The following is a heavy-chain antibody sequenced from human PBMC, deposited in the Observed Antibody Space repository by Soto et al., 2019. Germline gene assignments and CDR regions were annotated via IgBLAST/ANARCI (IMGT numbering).Heavy chain of an antibody. CDR1: GGSFSGYY. J-gene: IGHJ6*02. D-gene: IGHD3-3*01. V-gene: IGHV4-34*01. Sequence: SETLSLTCAVYGGSFSGYYWSWIRQPPGKGLEWIGEINHSGSTNYNPSLKSRVTISVDTSKNQFSLKLSSVTAADTAVYYCAMYYDFWSGPLRYGMDVWGHGTTVTVSS. CDR2: INHSGST. CDR3: AMYYDFWSGPLRYGMDV.